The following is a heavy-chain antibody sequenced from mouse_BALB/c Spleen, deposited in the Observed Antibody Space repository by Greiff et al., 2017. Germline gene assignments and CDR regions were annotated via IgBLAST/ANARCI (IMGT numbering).Heavy chain of an antibody. D-gene: IGHD2-2*01. CDR2: ISSGGST. CDR3: ARGRDYGDDVSFAY. Sequence: DVKLVESGGGLVKPGGSLKLSCAASGFTFSSYAMSWVRQTPEKRLEWVASISSGGSTYYPDSVKGRFTISRDNARNILYLQMSSLRSEDTAMYYCARGRDYGDDVSFAYWGQGTLVTVAA. V-gene: IGHV5-6-5*01. CDR1: GFTFSSYA. J-gene: IGHJ3*01.